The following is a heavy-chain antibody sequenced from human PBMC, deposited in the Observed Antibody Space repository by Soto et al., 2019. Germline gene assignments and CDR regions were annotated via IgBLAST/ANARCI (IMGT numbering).Heavy chain of an antibody. Sequence: QLQLQESGPGLVKPSETLSLTCTVSGDSLTSGSFFWGWIRQPPGKGLEWIGHIYFTGTTSYSPSLKSRVTMFVDTSKNKFSLRLTSVTAADTAVYYCVRRGAVAGSQFDFWGQGTLVNVSS. D-gene: IGHD6-19*01. CDR2: IYFTGTT. CDR3: VRRGAVAGSQFDF. V-gene: IGHV4-39*01. CDR1: GDSLTSGSFF. J-gene: IGHJ4*02.